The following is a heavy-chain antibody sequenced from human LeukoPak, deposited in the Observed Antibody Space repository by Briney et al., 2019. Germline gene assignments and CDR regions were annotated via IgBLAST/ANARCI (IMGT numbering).Heavy chain of an antibody. CDR3: AKEVRHNDY. CDR1: GFTFSSSA. V-gene: IGHV3-23*01. Sequence: GGSLRLSCGASGFTFSSSAMCRVRQAPGKGLEWVSGISRTGGDTYYADSVKGRFTISRDTSKNTLFLQMNSLRAEDTAVYYCAKEVRHNDYWGQGTLVTVSS. J-gene: IGHJ4*02. CDR2: ISRTGGDT.